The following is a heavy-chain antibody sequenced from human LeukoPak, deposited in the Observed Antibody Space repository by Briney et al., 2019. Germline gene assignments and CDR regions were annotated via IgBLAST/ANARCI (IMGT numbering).Heavy chain of an antibody. CDR3: ARLSSGAGGDFDC. Sequence: SQTLSLTCAISGDSVSSNSAAWNWVRQSPSRGLEWLGRTYYRFKWYNNYALSVKSRITIKPDTSKNQFSLQLNSVTPEDTAVYYCARLSSGAGGDFDCWGQGTLVTVSS. CDR1: GDSVSSNSAA. D-gene: IGHD6-19*01. V-gene: IGHV6-1*01. J-gene: IGHJ4*02. CDR2: TYYRFKWYN.